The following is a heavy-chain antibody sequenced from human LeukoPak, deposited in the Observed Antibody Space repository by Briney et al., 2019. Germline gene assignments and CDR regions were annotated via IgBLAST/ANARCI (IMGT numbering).Heavy chain of an antibody. Sequence: ASVKVSCKASGYTFTCYAISWVRQAPGQGLEWMGWISADNGHTNYAQNLQGRVTMTTDTSTSTTYMELGSLTSDDTAVYYCARVWVVADQEYFQYWGQGTLVTVSS. V-gene: IGHV1-18*01. CDR2: ISADNGHT. CDR3: ARVWVVADQEYFQY. J-gene: IGHJ1*01. CDR1: GYTFTCYA. D-gene: IGHD5-12*01.